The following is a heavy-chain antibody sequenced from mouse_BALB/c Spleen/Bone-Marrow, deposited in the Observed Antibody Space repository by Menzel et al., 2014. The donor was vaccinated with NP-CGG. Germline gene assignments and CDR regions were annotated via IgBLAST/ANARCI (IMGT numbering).Heavy chain of an antibody. CDR1: EFSLTSYG. V-gene: IGHV2-9*02. CDR3: ARGGSSRAWFAY. CDR2: IWAGGST. D-gene: IGHD1-1*01. J-gene: IGHJ3*01. Sequence: VHLVESGPGLVAPSQSLSITCTVSEFSLTSYGVHWVRQPPGKGLEWLGVIWAGGSTNYNSALMPRLSISKDNSKSQVFLKMNSLQTDDTAMYYCARGGSSRAWFAYWGQGTLVTVSA.